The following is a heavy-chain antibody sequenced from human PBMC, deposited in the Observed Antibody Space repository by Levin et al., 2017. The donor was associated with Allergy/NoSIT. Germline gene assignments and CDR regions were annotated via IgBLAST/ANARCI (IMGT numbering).Heavy chain of an antibody. D-gene: IGHD6-19*01. CDR2: MNPNSGNT. V-gene: IGHV1-8*01. J-gene: IGHJ4*02. Sequence: VASVKVSCKASGYTFTSYDINWVRQATGQGLEWMGWMNPNSGNTGYEQKFQGRLTMTRNTSTSTAYLELSSLRSEDTAVYYCARSRAVAGTGGFGYWGQGTLVTVSS. CDR3: ARSRAVAGTGGFGY. CDR1: GYTFTSYD.